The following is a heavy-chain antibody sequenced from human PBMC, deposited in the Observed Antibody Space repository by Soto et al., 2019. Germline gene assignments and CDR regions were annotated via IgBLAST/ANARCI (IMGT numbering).Heavy chain of an antibody. Sequence: QVQLQQWGAGLLKPSETLSLTCAVYGGSFSGYYWSWIRQPPGKGLEWIGEINHSGSTNYNPSLKSRVTISVDPSKNQFSLKLSSVTAADTAVYYCARISRLVLFRYYYYMDVWGKGTTVTVSS. CDR1: GGSFSGYY. D-gene: IGHD3-22*01. CDR2: INHSGST. CDR3: ARISRLVLFRYYYYMDV. V-gene: IGHV4-34*01. J-gene: IGHJ6*03.